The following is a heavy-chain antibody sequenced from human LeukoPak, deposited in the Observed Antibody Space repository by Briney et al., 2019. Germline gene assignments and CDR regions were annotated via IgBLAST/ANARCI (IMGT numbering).Heavy chain of an antibody. Sequence: ASVKVSCKASGYTFTSYDINWVRQATGQGLEWMGWMNPNSGNTGYAQKFQGRVTMTRNTSISTAYMELSSLRSEDTAVYYCARGAYYYDSSGYPRVDAFDIWGQGTMVTAFS. V-gene: IGHV1-8*01. CDR2: MNPNSGNT. CDR1: GYTFTSYD. D-gene: IGHD3-22*01. CDR3: ARGAYYYDSSGYPRVDAFDI. J-gene: IGHJ3*02.